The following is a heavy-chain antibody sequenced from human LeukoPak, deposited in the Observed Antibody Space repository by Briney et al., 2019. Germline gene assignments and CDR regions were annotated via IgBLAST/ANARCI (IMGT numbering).Heavy chain of an antibody. V-gene: IGHV3-11*01. J-gene: IGHJ6*02. CDR2: ISSSGSTI. CDR3: ATAGPRYCSGGSCYSNYYYGMDV. Sequence: GGSLRLSCAASGFTFSDYYMSWIRQAPGKGLEWVSYISSSGSTIYYADSVKGRFTISRDNAKNSLYLQTNSLRAEDTAVYFCATAGPRYCSGGSCYSNYYYGMDVWGQGTTVTVSS. CDR1: GFTFSDYY. D-gene: IGHD2-15*01.